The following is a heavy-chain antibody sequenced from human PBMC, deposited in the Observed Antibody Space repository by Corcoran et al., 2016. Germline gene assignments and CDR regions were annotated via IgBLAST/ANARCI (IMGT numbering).Heavy chain of an antibody. J-gene: IGHJ6*02. CDR1: GGSISSYY. CDR2: IYYSGST. V-gene: IGHV4-59*01. CDR3: VRFAARLECLGTHYSYYGMDV. Sequence: QVQLQESGTGLVKPSETLSLTCTVSGGSISSYYWSWIRQPPGKGLEWIGYIYYSGSTNYNPSLKSRVTISVETSKNQFSLKLSSVTAADTAVYYCVRFAARLECLGTHYSYYGMDVGGQGTTVTVSS. D-gene: IGHD3-3*01.